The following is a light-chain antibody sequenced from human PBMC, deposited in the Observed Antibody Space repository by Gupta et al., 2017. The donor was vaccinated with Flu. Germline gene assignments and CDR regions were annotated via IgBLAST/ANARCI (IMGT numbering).Light chain of an antibody. Sequence: DIVMTQTPLTLSVTPGQPASMFCKSSQSLLYSDGKTHLHWYLQRPGQSPQLLMYEISSRFSGVPDRFSGSGSGTDFTLKISRVEAEDVGVYYCRQSLQLPLTFGGGTRVEI. CDR3: RQSLQLPLT. J-gene: IGKJ4*01. CDR2: EIS. CDR1: QSLLYSDGKTH. V-gene: IGKV2-29*03.